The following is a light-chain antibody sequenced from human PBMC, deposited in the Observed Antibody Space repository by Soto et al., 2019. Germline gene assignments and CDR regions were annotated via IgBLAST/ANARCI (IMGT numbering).Light chain of an antibody. CDR3: QQCSDWPFT. CDR1: QSFSSY. V-gene: IGKV3-11*01. Sequence: ETGLTHSQATLSFSPCQTATLSCRASQSFSSYLAGYQHKPGQAPRLLIYDASNRATGIPARFSGSGSGTDFTLTISSLEPEDFAVYYCQQCSDWPFTFGQGTKVDNK. J-gene: IGKJ1*01. CDR2: DAS.